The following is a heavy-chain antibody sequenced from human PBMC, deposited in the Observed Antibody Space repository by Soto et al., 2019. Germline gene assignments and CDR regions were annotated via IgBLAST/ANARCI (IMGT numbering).Heavy chain of an antibody. J-gene: IGHJ4*02. D-gene: IGHD6-13*01. V-gene: IGHV1-69*02. CDR1: GGTFSSYT. Sequence: QVQLVQSGAEVKKPGSSVKVSCKASGGTFSSYTISWVRQAPGQGLEWMGRIIPILGIANYAQKFQGRVTXTXXKSTSTAYMELSSLRSEDTAVYYCARVVSEQQLVEWGQGTLVTVSS. CDR3: ARVVSEQQLVE. CDR2: IIPILGIA.